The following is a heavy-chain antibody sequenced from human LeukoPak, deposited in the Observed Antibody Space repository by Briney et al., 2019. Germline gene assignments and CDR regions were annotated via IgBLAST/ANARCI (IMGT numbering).Heavy chain of an antibody. Sequence: ASVKASCKASGYSFTNYYMHWVRQAPGQGLEWMGLINPSAGTTTYAQKFQGRVTVTRDTSTSTVYMDLSSLKSGDTAVYYCARGKSSVWPVGLCMDVWGQGTTVTVSS. CDR2: INPSAGTT. J-gene: IGHJ6*02. V-gene: IGHV1-46*01. D-gene: IGHD6-19*01. CDR1: GYSFTNYY. CDR3: ARGKSSVWPVGLCMDV.